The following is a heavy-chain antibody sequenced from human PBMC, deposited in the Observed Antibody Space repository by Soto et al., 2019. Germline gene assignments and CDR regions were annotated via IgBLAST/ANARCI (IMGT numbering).Heavy chain of an antibody. CDR2: IYYSGST. V-gene: IGHV4-31*03. J-gene: IGHJ4*02. CDR1: GGSITSGGYC. CDR3: ARDGDYFGSGSPPLLSK. D-gene: IGHD3-10*01. Sequence: QVQLQESGPGLVKPSQTPSLTCTVSGGSITSGGYCWTWIRQHPVKGLEWMGHIYYSGSTSYNPSLKSRVTISIDTSKNQFSLKLTSVTAADTAVYYCARDGDYFGSGSPPLLSKWGQGTLVTVSS.